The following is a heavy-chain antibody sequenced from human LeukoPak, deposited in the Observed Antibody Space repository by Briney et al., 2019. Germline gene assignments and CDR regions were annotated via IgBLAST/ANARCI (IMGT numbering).Heavy chain of an antibody. V-gene: IGHV3-21*01. Sequence: GGSLRLSCAASGFTFSSYSMNWVRQAPGKGLEWVSPISSSSSYIYYADSVKGRFTISRDNAKNSLYLQMNSLRAEDTAVYYCARDRGSGSYTKLDYWGQGTLVTVSS. D-gene: IGHD3-10*01. CDR1: GFTFSSYS. CDR3: ARDRGSGSYTKLDY. CDR2: ISSSSSYI. J-gene: IGHJ4*02.